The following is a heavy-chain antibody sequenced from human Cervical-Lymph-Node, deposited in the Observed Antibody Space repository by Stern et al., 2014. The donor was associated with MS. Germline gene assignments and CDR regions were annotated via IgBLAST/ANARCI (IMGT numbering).Heavy chain of an antibody. V-gene: IGHV1-69*01. CDR1: GGTFSNYA. J-gene: IGHJ6*02. D-gene: IGHD4-17*01. CDR3: ASPLTATSVPFGYYGMDV. CDR2: IVPLFGKP. Sequence: VQLVESGAEVKKPGSSVKVSCKASGGTFSNYATSWVRQAPGQGLEWMGGIVPLFGKPNSAQKFQGRVTITADESTSTAYMDLSSLRSEDTAVYYFASPLTATSVPFGYYGMDVWGQGTTVTVS.